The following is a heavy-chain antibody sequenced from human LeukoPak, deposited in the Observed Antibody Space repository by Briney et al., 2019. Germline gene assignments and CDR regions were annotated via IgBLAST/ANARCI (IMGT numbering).Heavy chain of an antibody. CDR3: ARSEVRGVCHQYFQH. Sequence: ASVKVSCKASGYTFTGYYMHWVRQAPGQGLEWMGWINPNSGGTNYAQKFQGRVTMTRDTSISTAYMELSRLRSDDTAVYYCARSEVRGVCHQYFQHWGQGTLVTVSS. CDR2: INPNSGGT. J-gene: IGHJ1*01. CDR1: GYTFTGYY. D-gene: IGHD3-10*01. V-gene: IGHV1-2*02.